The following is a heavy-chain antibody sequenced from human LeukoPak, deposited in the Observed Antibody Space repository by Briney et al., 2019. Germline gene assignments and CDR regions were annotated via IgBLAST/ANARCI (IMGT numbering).Heavy chain of an antibody. Sequence: PGRSLRLSCAASGFTFSRYGTHWVRQAPGKGLEWVAVISYDGSKKDYADSVKGRFTISRDNSKNTLYLQMNSLRVEDTAVYYCAKDFPHYGSGGSHFDYWGQGTLVTVSS. CDR2: ISYDGSKK. D-gene: IGHD3-10*01. V-gene: IGHV3-30*18. J-gene: IGHJ4*02. CDR1: GFTFSRYG. CDR3: AKDFPHYGSGGSHFDY.